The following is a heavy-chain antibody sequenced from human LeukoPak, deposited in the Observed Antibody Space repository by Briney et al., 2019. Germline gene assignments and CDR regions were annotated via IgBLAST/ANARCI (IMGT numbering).Heavy chain of an antibody. Sequence: GGSLRLSCAASGFTFSSYAMSWVRQAPGKGLEWVSAISGSGGSTYYADSVKGRFTISRDNSKNTLYLQMNSLRAKDTAVYYCAKDDYSVRSECCSGGSCYSLQVGMDVWGQGTTVTVSS. J-gene: IGHJ6*02. CDR1: GFTFSSYA. D-gene: IGHD2-15*01. CDR2: ISGSGGST. V-gene: IGHV3-23*01. CDR3: AKDDYSVRSECCSGGSCYSLQVGMDV.